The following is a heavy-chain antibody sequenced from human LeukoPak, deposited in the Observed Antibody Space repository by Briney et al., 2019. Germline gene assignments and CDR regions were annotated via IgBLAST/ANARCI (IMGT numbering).Heavy chain of an antibody. V-gene: IGHV3-23*01. J-gene: IGHJ4*02. CDR2: ISGSGGAT. Sequence: ETLSLTCTVSGGSISSYYWSWIRQPPGKGLEWVSSISGSGGATYSADSVKGRFTVSRDNSKNTLYLQMNSLRAEDTAVYYCAKDDHGGSGWRDYFDYWGQGTVVTVSS. D-gene: IGHD6-19*01. CDR1: GGSISSYY. CDR3: AKDDHGGSGWRDYFDY.